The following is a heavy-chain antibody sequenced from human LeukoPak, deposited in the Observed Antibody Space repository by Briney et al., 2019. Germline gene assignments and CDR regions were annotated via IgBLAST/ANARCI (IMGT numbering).Heavy chain of an antibody. Sequence: GGTLRLSCAASGFTFSTYGMSCVRQAPGKGLEWVSAISGSGGSTYYADSVKGRFTISRDNSKNTLDLQMNSLRAEDTAVYYCAKRSTDYWGQGTLVTVSS. D-gene: IGHD5/OR15-5a*01. CDR1: GFTFSTYG. CDR3: AKRSTDY. CDR2: ISGSGGST. J-gene: IGHJ4*02. V-gene: IGHV3-23*01.